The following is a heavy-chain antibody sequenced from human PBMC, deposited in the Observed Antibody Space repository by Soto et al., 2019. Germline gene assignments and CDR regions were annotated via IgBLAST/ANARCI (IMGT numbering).Heavy chain of an antibody. CDR2: IYYSWST. CDR3: ARDNAGSGFLPRNYGMDV. J-gene: IGHJ6*02. V-gene: IGHV4-61*01. D-gene: IGHD3-10*01. Sequence: SETLSLTCTVSGGSVSSGSYYLSWIRQPPGKGLEWVGYIYYSWSTNYNPSLKSRVTISVDTSKNQFSLKLSSVTAADTAVYYCARDNAGSGFLPRNYGMDVWGQGTTVTVSS. CDR1: GGSVSSGSYY.